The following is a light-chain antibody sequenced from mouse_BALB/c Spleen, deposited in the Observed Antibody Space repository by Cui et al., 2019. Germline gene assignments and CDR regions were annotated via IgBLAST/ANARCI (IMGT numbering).Light chain of an antibody. J-gene: IGKJ2*01. Sequence: DIQMTQSSSSLSASLGGKVTITCKASQDINKYIVLYQHKPGKGPRLLLLYTSTLRPGIPSRFSGSRSGGDYSFSIAALEPKDIPTYYCLQYDNLYTFRGGTKLEIK. CDR2: YTS. V-gene: IGKV19-93*01. CDR1: QDINKY. CDR3: LQYDNLYT.